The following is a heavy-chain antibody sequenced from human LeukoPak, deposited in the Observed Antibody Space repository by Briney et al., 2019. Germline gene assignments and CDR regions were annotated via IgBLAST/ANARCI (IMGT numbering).Heavy chain of an antibody. V-gene: IGHV4-31*03. CDR2: IYYSGST. CDR3: AREPRGPFTLQDYGMDV. J-gene: IGHJ6*02. CDR1: GGSISSGGYY. Sequence: KSSQTLSLTCTVSGGSISSGGYYWSWIRQHPGKGLEWIGYIYYSGSTYYNPSLKSRVTISVDTSKNQFSLKLSSVTAADTAVYYCAREPRGPFTLQDYGMDVWGQGTTVTVSS. D-gene: IGHD3-16*01.